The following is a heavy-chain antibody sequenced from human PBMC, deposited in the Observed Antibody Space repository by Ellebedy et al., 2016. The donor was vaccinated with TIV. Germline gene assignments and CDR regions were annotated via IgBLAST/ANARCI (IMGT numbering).Heavy chain of an antibody. Sequence: SETLSLTCTVSGDSISSGDYHWSWIRQSPGKGLEWIGYIYHSGSIDYNPSLKRRVTISPDTSKNQFSLRLSSVTATDSGVYYCVRGCSVSCYYYWALDVWGQGTTVIVSS. CDR1: GDSISSGDYH. V-gene: IGHV4-30-4*01. CDR3: VRGCSVSCYYYWALDV. J-gene: IGHJ6*02. CDR2: IYHSGSI. D-gene: IGHD2-15*01.